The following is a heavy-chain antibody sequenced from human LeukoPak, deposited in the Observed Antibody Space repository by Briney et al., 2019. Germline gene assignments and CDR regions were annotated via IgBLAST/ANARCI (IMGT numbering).Heavy chain of an antibody. CDR3: AKLYCSSSSCSRGGYLDY. J-gene: IGHJ4*02. D-gene: IGHD2-2*01. V-gene: IGHV3-23*01. CDR1: GFTFSSYA. CDR2: ISGIGGTT. Sequence: GGSLRLSCAASGFTFSSYAMSWVRQAPGKGLEWVSIISGIGGTTYYPDSVKGRFTISRDNSKNTLYLQMNSLRAEDTAVYYCAKLYCSSSSCSRGGYLDYWGRGTLVTVSS.